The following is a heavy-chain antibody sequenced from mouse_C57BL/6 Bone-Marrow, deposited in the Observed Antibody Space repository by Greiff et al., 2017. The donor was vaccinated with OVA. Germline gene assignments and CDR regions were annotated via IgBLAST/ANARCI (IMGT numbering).Heavy chain of an antibody. Sequence: QVQLKESGAELARPGASVKLSCKASGYTFTSYGISWVKQRTGQGLEWIGEIYPRSGNTYYNEKFKGKATLTADNSSSTAYMELRSLTSEDSAVYFCAREDYDYDWAFAYWGQGTLVTVSA. CDR3: AREDYDYDWAFAY. V-gene: IGHV1-81*01. CDR2: IYPRSGNT. CDR1: GYTFTSYG. D-gene: IGHD2-4*01. J-gene: IGHJ3*01.